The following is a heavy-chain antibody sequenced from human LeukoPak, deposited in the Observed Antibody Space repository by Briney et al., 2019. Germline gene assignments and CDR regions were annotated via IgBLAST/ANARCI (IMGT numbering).Heavy chain of an antibody. CDR1: GFTFSAYW. CDR3: ARGRFLEWLSTGY. Sequence: GGSLRLSCAASGFTFSAYWMSWVRQAPGRGLEWVANIRDDGSEEYYGDSVRGRLTISRDNAKNSVYLQMNSLRAEDTAVYYCARGRFLEWLSTGYWGQGTLVTVSS. V-gene: IGHV3-7*01. D-gene: IGHD3-3*01. CDR2: IRDDGSEE. J-gene: IGHJ4*02.